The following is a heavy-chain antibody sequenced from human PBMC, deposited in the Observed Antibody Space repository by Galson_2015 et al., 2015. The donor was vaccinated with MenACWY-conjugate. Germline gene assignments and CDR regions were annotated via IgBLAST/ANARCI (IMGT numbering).Heavy chain of an antibody. J-gene: IGHJ6*02. CDR3: ARLPPGEGGMDV. V-gene: IGHV5-51*01. D-gene: IGHD2-21*01. Sequence: HSGASVKKPGESLTISCKASGCNFIPYRIGWGRQVPGKGVAWVRLICPIDSKTGYSPACEGSITISADTSITTAYLQWISLQASAADLYSCARLPPGEGGMDVWGQGTTVTVSS. CDR1: GCNFIPYR. CDR2: ICPIDSKT.